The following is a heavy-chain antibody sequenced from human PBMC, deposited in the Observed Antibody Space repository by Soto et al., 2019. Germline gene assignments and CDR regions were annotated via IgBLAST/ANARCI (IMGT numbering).Heavy chain of an antibody. V-gene: IGHV4-34*01. D-gene: IGHD3-9*01. Sequence: SETLSLTCAVYGGSFSGYYWSWIRQPPGKGLEWIGEINHSGSTNYNPSLKSRVTISVDTSKNQFSLKLSSVTAADTAVYYCARGYYDILTGYYPPLYWGQGTLVTVSS. CDR2: INHSGST. J-gene: IGHJ4*02. CDR1: GGSFSGYY. CDR3: ARGYYDILTGYYPPLY.